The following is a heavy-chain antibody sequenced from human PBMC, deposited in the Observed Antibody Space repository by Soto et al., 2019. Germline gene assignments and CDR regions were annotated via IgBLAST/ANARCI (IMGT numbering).Heavy chain of an antibody. J-gene: IGHJ4*02. CDR1: GYIFTGYH. CDR2: INPNSGDT. D-gene: IGHD1-26*01. V-gene: IGHV1-2*02. Sequence: QVHLVQSGAEVKKPGASVKVSCKASGYIFTGYHIHWVRQAPGRGLEWMGWINPNSGDTEYAQNFQGRVTMTRDTSISTAYMDLSRLRSDDTAVYYCARDDYGIYPYWGQGTLVTVSS. CDR3: ARDDYGIYPY.